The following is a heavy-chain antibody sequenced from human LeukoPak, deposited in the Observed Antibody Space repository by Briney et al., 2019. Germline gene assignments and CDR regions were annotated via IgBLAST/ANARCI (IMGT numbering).Heavy chain of an antibody. V-gene: IGHV3-11*01. Sequence: GGSLRLSCAASGFTFSDYYMSWIRQAPGKGLEWVSYISSSGNTIYYADSVKGRFTISRDNAKNSLYLQTNSLRAEDTAVYYCARDAAAAGPYYYYGMDVWGQGTTVTVSS. CDR2: ISSSGNTI. D-gene: IGHD6-13*01. CDR3: ARDAAAAGPYYYYGMDV. J-gene: IGHJ6*02. CDR1: GFTFSDYY.